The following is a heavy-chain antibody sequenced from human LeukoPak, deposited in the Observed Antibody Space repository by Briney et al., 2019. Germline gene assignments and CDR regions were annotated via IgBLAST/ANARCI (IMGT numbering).Heavy chain of an antibody. CDR3: ARDNHYYGSGSYDY. CDR1: GFTFESYT. Sequence: PGTSLRLSCAASGFTFESYTIHWVRQAPGKGLEWVALVSYGGSNKYYIDSVKGRFIISRANSENTLYLQMNSLRAEDTAVYYCARDNHYYGSGSYDYWGQGTLVTVSS. D-gene: IGHD3-10*01. CDR2: VSYGGSNK. V-gene: IGHV3-30-3*01. J-gene: IGHJ4*02.